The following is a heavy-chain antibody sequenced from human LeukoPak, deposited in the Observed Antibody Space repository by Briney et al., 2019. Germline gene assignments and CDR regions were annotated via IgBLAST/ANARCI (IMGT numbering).Heavy chain of an antibody. V-gene: IGHV3-48*02. CDR3: ARDGDTTIVNFAFDI. D-gene: IGHD3-16*02. Sequence: GGSLRLSCVASGFTFSSYSMNWARQAPGKGLEWVSYISSSSSTMYYADSVKGRFTISRDNAKNSLHLQLNSLRDEDTAVYYCARDGDTTIVNFAFDIWGQGTMVTVSS. J-gene: IGHJ3*02. CDR2: ISSSSSTM. CDR1: GFTFSSYS.